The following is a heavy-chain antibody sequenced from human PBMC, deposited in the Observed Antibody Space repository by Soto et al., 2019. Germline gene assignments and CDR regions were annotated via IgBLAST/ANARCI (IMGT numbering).Heavy chain of an antibody. CDR2: ISPSTGKA. CDR1: GYTFMHYD. D-gene: IGHD2-8*01. CDR3: ARDQTKWLNEAYEL. J-gene: IGHJ3*01. V-gene: IGHV1-18*01. Sequence: QVQLVQSGADVKKPGASVKLSCKASGYTFMHYDIGWVRQAPGQGPEWLGRISPSTGKADYPQKFQGRVAMTTDTSTTTAYMEMRSLRPDDTAVYYCARDQTKWLNEAYELWGQGTMVTVSS.